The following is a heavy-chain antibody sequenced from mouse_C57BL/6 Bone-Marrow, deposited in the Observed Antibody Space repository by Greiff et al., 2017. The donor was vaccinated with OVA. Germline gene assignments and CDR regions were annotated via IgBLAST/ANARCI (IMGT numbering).Heavy chain of an antibody. CDR1: GFTFSDYY. Sequence: EVKLVESGGGLVQPGGSLKLSCAASGFTFSDYYMYWVRQTPEKRLEWVAYISNGGGSTYYPDTVKGRFTISRDNAKNTLYLQMSRLKSEDTAMYYCARHYYDYDWYFDVWGTGTTGTVSS. D-gene: IGHD2-4*01. V-gene: IGHV5-12*01. CDR2: ISNGGGST. CDR3: ARHYYDYDWYFDV. J-gene: IGHJ1*03.